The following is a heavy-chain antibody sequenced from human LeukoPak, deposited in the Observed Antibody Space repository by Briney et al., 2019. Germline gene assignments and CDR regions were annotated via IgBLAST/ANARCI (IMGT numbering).Heavy chain of an antibody. CDR1: GGSISSSSYY. CDR2: IYYSGST. CDR3: ARSSTPLSSIAARLFDY. Sequence: SETLSLTCTVSGGSISSSSYYWGWIRQPPGKGLEWIGSIYYSGSTYYNPSLKSRVTISVDTSKNQFSLKLSSVTAADTAVYYCARSSTPLSSIAARLFDYWGQGTLVTVSS. J-gene: IGHJ4*02. D-gene: IGHD6-6*01. V-gene: IGHV4-39*01.